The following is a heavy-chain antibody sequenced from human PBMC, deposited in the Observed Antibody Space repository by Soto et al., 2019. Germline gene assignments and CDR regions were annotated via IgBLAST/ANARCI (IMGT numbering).Heavy chain of an antibody. J-gene: IGHJ3*02. CDR2: IKSKTDGGKT. CDR1: GFTFSNAW. CDR3: TKAFDI. Sequence: GGSLRLSCAASGFTFSNAWMSWVRQAPGKGLEWVGRIKSKTDGGKTDYAAPVKGRFTISRDDSKNTLYLQMNSLKTEHTAVYYCTKAFDIWGQGTMVTVSS. V-gene: IGHV3-15*01.